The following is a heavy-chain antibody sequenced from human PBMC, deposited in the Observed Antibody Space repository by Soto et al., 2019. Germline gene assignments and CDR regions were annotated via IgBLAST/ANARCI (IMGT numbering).Heavy chain of an antibody. Sequence: ASVKVSCKASSYTFASYGISWVRQAPGQGLEWMGWISAYNGNTDYAQKLQVRVTMTADTSTSTAYMELRSLRSDDTAVYYCASQATIPHPPDAFDIWGQGTMVTVSS. V-gene: IGHV1-18*01. CDR1: SYTFASYG. CDR3: ASQATIPHPPDAFDI. CDR2: ISAYNGNT. J-gene: IGHJ3*02. D-gene: IGHD2-21*01.